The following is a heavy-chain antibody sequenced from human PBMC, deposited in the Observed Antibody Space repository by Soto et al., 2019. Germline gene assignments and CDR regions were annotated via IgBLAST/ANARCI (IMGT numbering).Heavy chain of an antibody. V-gene: IGHV3-23*01. J-gene: IGHJ6*02. CDR3: AKGGYVSNGMDV. Sequence: GRSLRLSCGASGFTFSSLAMSRVRQAPGKGLEWVSAISGSGGSTYYADSVKGRFTISRDNSKNTLYLQMNSLRAEDTAVYYCAKGGYVSNGMDVWGQGTTVTVSS. CDR1: GFTFSSLA. CDR2: ISGSGGST. D-gene: IGHD3-16*01.